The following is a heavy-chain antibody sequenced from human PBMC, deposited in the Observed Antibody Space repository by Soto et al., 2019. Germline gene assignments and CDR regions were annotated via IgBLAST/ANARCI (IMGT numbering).Heavy chain of an antibody. D-gene: IGHD3-22*01. J-gene: IGHJ6*02. V-gene: IGHV1-58*01. CDR3: AADYYYDSSGYYRYGYYGMDV. Sequence: ASVKVSCKASGFTFTSSAVQWVRQARGQRLEWIGWIVVGSGNTNYAQKLQERVTITRDMSTSTAYMELSSLRSEDTAVYYCAADYYYDSSGYYRYGYYGMDVWGQGTTVTVSS. CDR1: GFTFTSSA. CDR2: IVVGSGNT.